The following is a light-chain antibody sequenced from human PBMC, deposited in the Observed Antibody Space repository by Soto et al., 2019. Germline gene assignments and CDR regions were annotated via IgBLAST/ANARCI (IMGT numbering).Light chain of an antibody. V-gene: IGLV4-69*02. CDR2: IDSDGSH. J-gene: IGLJ3*02. Sequence: QSVLTQSPSASASLGASVNLTCTLSSGHSTYAIAWHQQQPEKGPRYLMKIDSDGSHSNGDGVPDRFSGSRSGAERSLTISSLQSEDEADYYCQTWGTGIRVFGGGTQLTVL. CDR1: SGHSTYA. CDR3: QTWGTGIRV.